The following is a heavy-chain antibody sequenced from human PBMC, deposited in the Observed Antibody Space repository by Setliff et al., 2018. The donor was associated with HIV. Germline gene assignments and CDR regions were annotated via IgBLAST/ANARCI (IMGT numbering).Heavy chain of an antibody. J-gene: IGHJ6*02. V-gene: IGHV3-11*06. CDR2: LSGSSSQI. CDR3: ARKLQPGYGMDV. D-gene: IGHD5-18*01. CDR1: GFTFSDYY. Sequence: GGSLRLSCAASGFTFSDYYMAWIRQAPGKGLEWISYLSGSSSQIKYVDSVKGRFTISRDNTKNSLYLQMDSLRAEDTTVYYCARKLQPGYGMDVWGQGATVTVSS.